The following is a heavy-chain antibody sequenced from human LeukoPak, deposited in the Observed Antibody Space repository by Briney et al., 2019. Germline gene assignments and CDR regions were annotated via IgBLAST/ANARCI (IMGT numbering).Heavy chain of an antibody. D-gene: IGHD2-15*01. V-gene: IGHV4-59*11. CDR2: ISNSGST. J-gene: IGHJ6*03. Sequence: SETLSLTCTVSGGSISSHYWTWIRQSPVKGLEGIGDISNSGSTSYNPSLKSRVTISIDTSKNQFSLKLSSVTAADTAVYYCGRDALVGHFSYYYMDVWGKGTTVTVSS. CDR1: GGSISSHY. CDR3: GRDALVGHFSYYYMDV.